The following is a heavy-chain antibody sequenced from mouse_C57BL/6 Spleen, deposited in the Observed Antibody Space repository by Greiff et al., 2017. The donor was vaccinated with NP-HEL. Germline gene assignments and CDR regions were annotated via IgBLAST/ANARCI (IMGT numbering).Heavy chain of an antibody. CDR2: ISYDGSN. V-gene: IGHV3-6*01. J-gene: IGHJ1*03. Sequence: EVKLMESGPGLVKPSQSLSLTCSVTGYSITSGYYWNWIRQFPGNKLEWMGYISYDGSNNYNPSLKNRISITRDTSKNQFFLKLNSVTTEDTATYYCAIKLGLLWYFDVWGTGTTVTVSS. CDR1: GYSITSGYY. CDR3: AIKLGLLWYFDV. D-gene: IGHD4-1*01.